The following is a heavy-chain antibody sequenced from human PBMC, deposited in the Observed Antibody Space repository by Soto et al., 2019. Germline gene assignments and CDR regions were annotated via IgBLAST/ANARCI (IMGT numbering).Heavy chain of an antibody. J-gene: IGHJ5*02. CDR2: ISPSGST. Sequence: QLQLQESGSGLVKPSQTLSLPCAVSGGSSSRCGFSWGWIRQPPGQGLQWFGYISPSGSTYYNPSLKSRVTISVDRSNNQFSLKLTSVTAADTAAYYCARVPGPWGQGTLVTVSS. CDR1: GGSSSRCGFS. CDR3: ARVPGP. V-gene: IGHV4-30-2*01.